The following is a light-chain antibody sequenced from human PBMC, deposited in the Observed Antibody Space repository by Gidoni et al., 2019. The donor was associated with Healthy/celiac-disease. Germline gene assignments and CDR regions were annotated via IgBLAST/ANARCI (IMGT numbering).Light chain of an antibody. CDR2: EVS. Sequence: QSALTQPPSVSGSPGQSVTISCTGTSSDVGSYNRVSWYQQPPGTAPKLMIYEVSNRPSGVPDRFSGSKSGNTASLTISGLQAEDEADYYCSLYTSSSTLVFGGGTKLXV. V-gene: IGLV2-18*01. J-gene: IGLJ2*01. CDR3: SLYTSSSTLV. CDR1: SSDVGSYNR.